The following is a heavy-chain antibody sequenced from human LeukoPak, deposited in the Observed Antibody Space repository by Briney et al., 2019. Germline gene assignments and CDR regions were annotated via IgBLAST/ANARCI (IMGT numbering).Heavy chain of an antibody. CDR2: ITSSSSYI. Sequence: GGSLRLSCAASGFTFSGYTMNWVRQAPGKGLEWVSSITSSSSYIYYADSVKGRFTISRDNAKNSLFLQMNSLRAEDTAVYYCARDGDSSGYGRYKYYFDYWGQGTLVTVSS. V-gene: IGHV3-21*01. J-gene: IGHJ4*02. CDR3: ARDGDSSGYGRYKYYFDY. D-gene: IGHD3-22*01. CDR1: GFTFSGYT.